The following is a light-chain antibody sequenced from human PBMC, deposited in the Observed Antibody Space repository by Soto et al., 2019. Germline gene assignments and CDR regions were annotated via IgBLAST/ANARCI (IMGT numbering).Light chain of an antibody. CDR1: RSVSSNY. V-gene: IGKV3-20*01. Sequence: EVLLTQSPGTLSLSPGERATLSCRASRSVSSNYLGWYQQKPGQAPRLLIYAVSTRATGIPDRFSGSGSGTDFTLTISRLEPEDSALYFCQQYRPSPAISFGQGTRLEIK. CDR3: QQYRPSPAIS. CDR2: AVS. J-gene: IGKJ5*01.